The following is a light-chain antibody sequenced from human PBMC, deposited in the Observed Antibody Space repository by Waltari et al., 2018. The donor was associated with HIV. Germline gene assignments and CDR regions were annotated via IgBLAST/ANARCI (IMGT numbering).Light chain of an antibody. CDR3: QSYDSSLSGSYV. CDR2: GNT. CDR1: SSHIGAGYE. V-gene: IGLV1-40*01. J-gene: IGLJ1*01. Sequence: QSILTQPPSVSGAPGPRVIISCTGSSSHIGAGYEVHWYQQLPGRAPKLLIFGNTNRPSGVPDRFSGSKSGASASLAITGLQADDEADYFCQSYDSSLSGSYVFGSGTKVTVL.